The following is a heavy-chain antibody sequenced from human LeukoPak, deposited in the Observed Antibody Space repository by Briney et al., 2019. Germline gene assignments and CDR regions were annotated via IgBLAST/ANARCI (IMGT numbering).Heavy chain of an antibody. Sequence: ASVKVSCKASGYTFTSYDINWVRQATGQGLEWMGWMIPNSGNTGYAQKFQGRVTMTRNTSISTAYMELSSLRAEDTALYYCARRGAGYCSSTSCHSHAFDIWGQGTMVTVSS. D-gene: IGHD2-2*01. J-gene: IGHJ3*02. CDR2: MIPNSGNT. CDR1: GYTFTSYD. V-gene: IGHV1-8*01. CDR3: ARRGAGYCSSTSCHSHAFDI.